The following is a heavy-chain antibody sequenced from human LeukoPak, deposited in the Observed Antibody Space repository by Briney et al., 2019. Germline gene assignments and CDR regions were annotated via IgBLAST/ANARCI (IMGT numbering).Heavy chain of an antibody. CDR3: AKHTQLQLAYFDY. Sequence: PGGSLRLSCAASGFTFSNYAMNWVRQAPGKGLEWVSGIIGTGNTPYYADSVKGRFTISRDNSKNTLYLQMSSLRADDTAAYYCAKHTQLQLAYFDYWGQGTLVTVSS. J-gene: IGHJ4*02. D-gene: IGHD5-18*01. CDR2: IIGTGNTP. V-gene: IGHV3-23*01. CDR1: GFTFSNYA.